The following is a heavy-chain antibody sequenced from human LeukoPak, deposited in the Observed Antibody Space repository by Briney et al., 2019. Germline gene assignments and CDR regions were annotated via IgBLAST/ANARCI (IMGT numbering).Heavy chain of an antibody. Sequence: SVKVSCKASGGTFSSYAISWVRQAPGQGLEWMGGIIPIFGTASYAQKFQGRVTITADKSTSTAYMELSSLRSEDTAVYYCARDPIANDYDILTGYLDYWGQGTLVTVSS. CDR2: IIPIFGTA. CDR1: GGTFSSYA. V-gene: IGHV1-69*06. J-gene: IGHJ4*02. CDR3: ARDPIANDYDILTGYLDY. D-gene: IGHD3-9*01.